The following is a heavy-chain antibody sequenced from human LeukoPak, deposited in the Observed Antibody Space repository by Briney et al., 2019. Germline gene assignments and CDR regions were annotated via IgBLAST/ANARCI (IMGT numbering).Heavy chain of an antibody. Sequence: GGSLRLSCAASGFTFSSYEMNWVRQALGKGLEWVSYISSSGSTIYYADSVKGRFTISRDNSKNTLYLQMNSLRAEDTAVYYCAKDVSSGNLYYFDYWGQGTLVTVSS. CDR1: GFTFSSYE. CDR3: AKDVSSGNLYYFDY. V-gene: IGHV3-48*03. D-gene: IGHD6-19*01. J-gene: IGHJ4*02. CDR2: ISSSGSTI.